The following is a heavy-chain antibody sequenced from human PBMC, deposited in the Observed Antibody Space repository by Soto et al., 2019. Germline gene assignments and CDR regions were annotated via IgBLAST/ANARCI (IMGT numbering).Heavy chain of an antibody. Sequence: QVQLVQSGAEVRKPGSSVKVSCTASGDTFNFYTISWVRQAPGQGLEWMGRVIPMLRMSNYAQKFQGRVTISADKSTSTADMALSSLRSDDTAVFYCATTDGSGRKHFDYWGQGTQVTVSS. D-gene: IGHD3-10*01. J-gene: IGHJ4*02. CDR1: GDTFNFYT. CDR2: VIPMLRMS. V-gene: IGHV1-69*02. CDR3: ATTDGSGRKHFDY.